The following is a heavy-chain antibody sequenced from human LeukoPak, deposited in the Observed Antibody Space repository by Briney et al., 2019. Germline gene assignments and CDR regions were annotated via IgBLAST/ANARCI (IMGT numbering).Heavy chain of an antibody. CDR3: ACVIRGVVGSWYVDY. CDR2: ISAYNGNT. D-gene: IGHD6-13*01. Sequence: GASVKVSCKASGYTFTSYGIIWVRQAPGQGLEWMGWISAYNGNTNYAQKLQGRVTMTTDTSTSTAYMELRSLRSNDTAVYNCACVIRGVVGSWYVDYWGQGTLVTVSS. CDR1: GYTFTSYG. V-gene: IGHV1-18*01. J-gene: IGHJ4*02.